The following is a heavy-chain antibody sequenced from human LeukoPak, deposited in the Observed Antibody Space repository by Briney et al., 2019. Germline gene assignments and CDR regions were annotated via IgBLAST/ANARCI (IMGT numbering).Heavy chain of an antibody. V-gene: IGHV5-51*01. CDR2: IYPGDSDT. Sequence: PGESLKTSCKGSGYSFTSYWIGWVRQMPGKGLEWMGIIYPGDSDTRYSPSFQGQVTISADKSISTAYLQWSSLKASDTAMYYCARHRAVAGQLIDYWGQGTLVTVSS. CDR3: ARHRAVAGQLIDY. J-gene: IGHJ4*02. D-gene: IGHD6-19*01. CDR1: GYSFTSYW.